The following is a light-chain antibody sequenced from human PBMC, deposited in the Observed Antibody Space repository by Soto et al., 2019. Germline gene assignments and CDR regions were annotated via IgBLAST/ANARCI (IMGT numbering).Light chain of an antibody. CDR3: QQYYTTPRT. CDR1: QTLFDSSNNKDY. CDR2: WAS. V-gene: IGKV4-1*01. Sequence: DIVMTQSTDSLAVSLGERATINCKSSQTLFDSSNNKDYLSWYQQKPGQPPKLLLYWASTRELGVPDRFSGSGSGTDFTLTISSLQAEDVAVYFCQQYYTTPRTFGHGTNVEV. J-gene: IGKJ1*01.